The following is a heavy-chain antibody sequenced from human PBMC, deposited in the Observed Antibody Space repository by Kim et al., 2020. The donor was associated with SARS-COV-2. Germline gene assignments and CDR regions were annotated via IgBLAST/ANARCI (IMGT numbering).Heavy chain of an antibody. V-gene: IGHV4-34*01. J-gene: IGHJ4*02. CDR3: ARGRPPSRYSSSWFSFDY. CDR1: GGSFSGYY. CDR2: INHSGST. Sequence: SETLSLTCAVYGGSFSGYYWSWIRQPPGKGLEWIGEINHSGSTNYNPSLKSRVTISVDTSKNQFSLKLSSVTAADTAVYYCARGRPPSRYSSSWFSFDYWGQGTLVTVSS. D-gene: IGHD6-13*01.